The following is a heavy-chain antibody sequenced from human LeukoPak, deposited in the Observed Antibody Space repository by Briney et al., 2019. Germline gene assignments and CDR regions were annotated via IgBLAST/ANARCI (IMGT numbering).Heavy chain of an antibody. J-gene: IGHJ6*02. CDR3: ARAADYYYGSGSYYTNHYYYYYGMDV. D-gene: IGHD3-10*01. CDR1: GFTFSSYG. CDR2: IWYDGSNK. Sequence: PGGSLRLSCAASGFTFSSYGMHWVRQAPGKGLEWVAVIWYDGSNKYYADSVKGRFTISRDNSKNTLYLQMNSLRAEDTAVYYCARAADYYYGSGSYYTNHYYYYYGMDVWGQGTTVTVSS. V-gene: IGHV3-33*01.